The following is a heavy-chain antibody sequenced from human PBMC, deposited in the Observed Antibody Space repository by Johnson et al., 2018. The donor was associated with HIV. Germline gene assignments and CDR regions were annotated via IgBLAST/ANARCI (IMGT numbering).Heavy chain of an antibody. J-gene: IGHJ3*01. CDR1: GFTFDDYG. V-gene: IGHV3-20*04. Sequence: VQLVESGGSVVRPGGSLRLSCAASGFTFDDYGMSWVRQAPGKGLEWVSGINWNGGSTGYADSVKGRFTISRDNAKNSLYLQMNSLRAEDTALYYCASSRANDYGIPDAFPVWGQGTMVTVSS. D-gene: IGHD4-17*01. CDR2: INWNGGST. CDR3: ASSRANDYGIPDAFPV.